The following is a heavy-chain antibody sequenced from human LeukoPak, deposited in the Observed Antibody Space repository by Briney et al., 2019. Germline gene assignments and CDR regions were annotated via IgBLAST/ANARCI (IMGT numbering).Heavy chain of an antibody. D-gene: IGHD1-26*01. Sequence: GGSLRLSCAASGFTFSSYAMHWVRQAPGKGLEWVAVISYDGSNKYYADSVKGRFTISRDNSKNTLYLQMNSLRVEDTAVYYCARDLYNSGSYDPHWGQGTLVTVSS. CDR2: ISYDGSNK. V-gene: IGHV3-30*04. CDR1: GFTFSSYA. CDR3: ARDLYNSGSYDPH. J-gene: IGHJ4*02.